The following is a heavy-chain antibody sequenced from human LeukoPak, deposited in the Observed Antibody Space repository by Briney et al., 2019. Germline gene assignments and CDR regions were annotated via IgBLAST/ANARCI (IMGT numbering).Heavy chain of an antibody. V-gene: IGHV1-2*06. Sequence: ASVKVSCKASGYTFTGYYMHWVRQAPGQGLEWMGRINPNSGGTNYAQKFQGRVTMTRDASISTAYMELSRLRSDDTAVYYCARDLLGYDYVWGSYRYNFDYWGQGTLVTVSS. CDR3: ARDLLGYDYVWGSYRYNFDY. D-gene: IGHD3-16*02. CDR1: GYTFTGYY. CDR2: INPNSGGT. J-gene: IGHJ4*02.